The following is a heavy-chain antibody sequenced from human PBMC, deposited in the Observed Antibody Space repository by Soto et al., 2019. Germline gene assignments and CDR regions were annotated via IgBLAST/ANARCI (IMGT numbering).Heavy chain of an antibody. CDR1: GFTFSDHY. Sequence: SLRLSCAASGFTFSDHYMDWVRQAPGKGLEWVGRTRNKANSYTTEYAASVKGRFTISRDDSKNSLYLQMNSLKTEDTAVYYCARSGMYYYDSSGYYIYWGQGTLVTVPQ. CDR3: ARSGMYYYDSSGYYIY. CDR2: TRNKANSYTT. V-gene: IGHV3-72*01. D-gene: IGHD3-22*01. J-gene: IGHJ4*02.